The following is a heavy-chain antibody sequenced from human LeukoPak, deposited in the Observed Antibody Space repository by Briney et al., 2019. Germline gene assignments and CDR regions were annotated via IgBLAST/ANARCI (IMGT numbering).Heavy chain of an antibody. V-gene: IGHV3-30-3*01. CDR2: ISYDGSNK. CDR3: ARSPVTTVYYYYYYGMDV. J-gene: IGHJ6*02. D-gene: IGHD4-11*01. CDR1: GFTFSSYA. Sequence: PGRSLRLSCAASGFTFSSYARHWVRQAPGKGLEWVAVISYDGSNKYYADSVKGRFTISRDNSKNTLYLQMNSLRAEDTAVYYCARSPVTTVYYYYYYGMDVWGQGTTVTVSS.